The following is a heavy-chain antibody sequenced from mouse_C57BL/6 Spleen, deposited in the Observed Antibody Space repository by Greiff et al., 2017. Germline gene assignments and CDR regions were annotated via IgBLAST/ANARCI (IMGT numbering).Heavy chain of an antibody. Sequence: EVQLVESGGGLVQPGGSLKLSCAASGFTFSDYGMAWVRQAPRKGPEWVAFISNLAYSIYYADTVTGRFTISRENAKNTLYLEMISLRSVDTAMYYCARREEDYGFAYWGQGTLVTVSA. CDR1: GFTFSDYG. CDR3: ARREEDYGFAY. V-gene: IGHV5-15*01. CDR2: ISNLAYSI. D-gene: IGHD2-4*01. J-gene: IGHJ3*01.